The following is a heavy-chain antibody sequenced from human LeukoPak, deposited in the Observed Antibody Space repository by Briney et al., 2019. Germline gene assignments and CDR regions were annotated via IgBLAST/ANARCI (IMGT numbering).Heavy chain of an antibody. CDR3: ARDGTSPMSNYYYAMDV. V-gene: IGHV3-48*04. Sequence: GSLRLSCAASGFTFSSYSMNWVRQAPGKGLEWVSYISHTGTTIYYADSVKGRFTISRDSAKNSLFLQVNSLRAEDTAVYYCARDGTSPMSNYYYAMDVWGQGTTVTVSS. D-gene: IGHD5/OR15-5a*01. CDR2: ISHTGTTI. CDR1: GFTFSSYS. J-gene: IGHJ6*02.